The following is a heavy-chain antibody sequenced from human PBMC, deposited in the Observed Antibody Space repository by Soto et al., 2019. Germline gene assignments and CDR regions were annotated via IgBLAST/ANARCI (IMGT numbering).Heavy chain of an antibody. CDR2: MNPNSANT. CDR3: ARGAMYAAPPDY. J-gene: IGHJ4*02. Sequence: GESLKISCKGSGYSFTSYWISWVRQATGQRLEWMGWMNPNSANTGYAQKFQGRVTMTRNTSISTAYMELSSLRSEDTAVYYCARGAMYAAPPDYWGQGTLVTVSS. D-gene: IGHD2-8*01. CDR1: GYSFTSYW. V-gene: IGHV1-8*02.